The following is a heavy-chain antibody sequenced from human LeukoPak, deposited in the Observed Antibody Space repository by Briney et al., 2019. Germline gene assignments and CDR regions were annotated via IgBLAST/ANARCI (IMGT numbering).Heavy chain of an antibody. CDR2: IRNRAKSYTI. CDR1: GFTFSDHY. V-gene: IGHV3-72*01. D-gene: IGHD3-22*01. J-gene: IGHJ3*02. CDR3: VRVGDYYDSRGYSTDAFDI. Sequence: GGSLRLSFGASGFTFSDHYMDWVRQAPGKGFEWVGRIRNRAKSYTIQYAPSVKDRFTISRDDSRNSLYLQMNSLKTEDTAVYFCVRVGDYYDSRGYSTDAFDIWGQGTMVTVSS.